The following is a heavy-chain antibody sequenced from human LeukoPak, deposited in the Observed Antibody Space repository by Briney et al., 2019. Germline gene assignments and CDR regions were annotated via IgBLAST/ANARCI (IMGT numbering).Heavy chain of an antibody. V-gene: IGHV3-48*01. CDR2: ISSSSSTI. J-gene: IGHJ6*03. D-gene: IGHD2-2*01. Sequence: GGSLRLSCAASGFTFSSYSMNWVRQAPGKGLEWVSYISSSSSTIYYADSVKGRFTISRDNAKNSLYLQMNSLRAEDTAVYYCAKGDGGYCSSTSCYPMDVWGKGTTVTVSS. CDR1: GFTFSSYS. CDR3: AKGDGGYCSSTSCYPMDV.